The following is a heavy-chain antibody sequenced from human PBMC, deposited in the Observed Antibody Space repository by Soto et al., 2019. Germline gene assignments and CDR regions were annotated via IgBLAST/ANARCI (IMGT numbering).Heavy chain of an antibody. V-gene: IGHV1-2*02. D-gene: IGHD1-26*01. CDR2: INPDSGAT. CDR1: GYSFTGYY. Sequence: ASVKVSCKASGYSFTGYYIHWVRQAPGQGLEWMGWINPDSGATNYAQKFQGRVTLTADKSTSTAYMELRGLTSDDTAEYYCAKGGAIVAAGTRVYLYNAMDVWGQGTTVTVSS. CDR3: AKGGAIVAAGTRVYLYNAMDV. J-gene: IGHJ6*02.